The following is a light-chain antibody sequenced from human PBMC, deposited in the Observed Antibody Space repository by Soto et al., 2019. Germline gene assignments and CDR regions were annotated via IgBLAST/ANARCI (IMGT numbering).Light chain of an antibody. CDR2: DVT. CDR3: TSYASINTYV. J-gene: IGLJ1*01. CDR1: SGDVGGYDY. V-gene: IGLV2-14*01. Sequence: QSVLTQPASVSGSPGQSITISCTGTSGDVGGYDYVSWYQQHPGKAPKLMIYDVTNRPSGVSNRFSGSKSGNTASLTISGLKAEDEADYYCTSYASINTYVFGTGTKVTVL.